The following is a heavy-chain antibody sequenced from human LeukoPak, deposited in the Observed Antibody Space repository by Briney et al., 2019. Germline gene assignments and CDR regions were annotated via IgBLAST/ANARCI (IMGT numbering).Heavy chain of an antibody. CDR2: INHSGST. J-gene: IGHJ4*02. CDR1: GGSFSGYY. Sequence: PSETLSLTCAVYGGSFSGYYLSWLRQPPGKGMEWMGEINHSGSTNYNPSLKSRVTISVDTSKNQFSLKLSNVTAADTAVYYCVGSSGYYYNYWGQGTLVTVSS. V-gene: IGHV4-34*01. CDR3: VGSSGYYYNY. D-gene: IGHD3-22*01.